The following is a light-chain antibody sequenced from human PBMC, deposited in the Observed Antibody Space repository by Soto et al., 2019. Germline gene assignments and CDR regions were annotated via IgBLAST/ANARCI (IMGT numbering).Light chain of an antibody. CDR3: SSFTGSGAWV. V-gene: IGLV2-14*01. CDR2: EVS. J-gene: IGLJ3*02. Sequence: QSALTQVASVSGSPGQSITISCSGTNSDIGAYNFVSWYQQHPGKAPKLLIFEVSNRPSGVSYRFSGSKSATTASLTISGLQTEDEADYHCSSFTGSGAWVFGGGTKLTVL. CDR1: NSDIGAYNF.